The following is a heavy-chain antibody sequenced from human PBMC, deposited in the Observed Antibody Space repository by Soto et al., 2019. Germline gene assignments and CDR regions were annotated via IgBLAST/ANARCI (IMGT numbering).Heavy chain of an antibody. CDR2: ISAYNGNT. CDR3: ARTLGVFSITSIFDY. CDR1: GYTFTSYG. J-gene: IGHJ4*02. D-gene: IGHD3-10*01. V-gene: IGHV1-18*01. Sequence: QVQLVQSGAEVKKPGASVKVSCKASGYTFTSYGISWVRQAPGQGLEWMGWISAYNGNTNYAQKLQGRVTMTTDTPTRPAYMELRSLRADDTAVYYCARTLGVFSITSIFDYWGQGTLVTVSS.